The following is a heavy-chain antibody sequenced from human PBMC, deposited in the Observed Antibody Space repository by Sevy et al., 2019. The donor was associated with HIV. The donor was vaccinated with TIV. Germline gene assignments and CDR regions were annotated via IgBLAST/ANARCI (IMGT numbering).Heavy chain of an antibody. V-gene: IGHV3-23*01. CDR2: ISGSGGST. J-gene: IGHJ4*02. D-gene: IGHD6-19*01. CDR1: GFTFSSYA. Sequence: GGSLRLSCAASGFTFSSYAMSWVRQAPGKGLEWVSAISGSGGSTYYADSVKGRFTISRDNSKNTLYLQMNSLRAEDMAVYYCAKVWGFNKWLLDYRGQGTLVTVSS. CDR3: AKVWGFNKWLLDY.